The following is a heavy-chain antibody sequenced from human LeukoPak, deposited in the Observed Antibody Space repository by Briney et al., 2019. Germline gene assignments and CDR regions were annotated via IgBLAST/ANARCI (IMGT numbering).Heavy chain of an antibody. Sequence: GGSLRLSCAASGFIFNTYSMNWVRQAPGKGLEWVANIKQDGSEKYYVDSVKGRFTISRDNAKNSLYLQMNSLRAEDTAVYYCASSGIRKYYFDYWGQGTLVTVSS. D-gene: IGHD6-13*01. J-gene: IGHJ4*02. V-gene: IGHV3-7*03. CDR1: GFIFNTYS. CDR2: IKQDGSEK. CDR3: ASSGIRKYYFDY.